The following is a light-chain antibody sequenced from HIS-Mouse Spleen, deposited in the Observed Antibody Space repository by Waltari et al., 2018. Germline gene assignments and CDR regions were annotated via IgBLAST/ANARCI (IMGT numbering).Light chain of an antibody. J-gene: IGLJ2*01. CDR1: RSDVGGYNY. CDR2: EVS. Sequence: QSALTQPASVSGSPGQSITISCPGTRSDVGGYNYVPRYQQHPGKAPKLMIYEVSNRPSGVSNRFSGSKSGNTASLTISGLQAEDEADYYCSSYTSSSFNVVFGGGTKLTVL. CDR3: SSYTSSSFNVV. V-gene: IGLV2-14*01.